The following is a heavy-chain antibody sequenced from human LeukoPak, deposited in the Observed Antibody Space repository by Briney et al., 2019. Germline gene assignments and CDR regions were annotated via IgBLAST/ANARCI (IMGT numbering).Heavy chain of an antibody. CDR2: ISAYNGNT. Sequence: ASVKVSCKASGYTFTSYGISWVRHAPGQGLELMGWISAYNGNTNYAQKLQGRVTMTTDTSTSTAYMGLRSLRSDDTAVYYCARSSSWEIYYYYGMDVWGQGTTVTVSS. J-gene: IGHJ6*02. CDR3: ARSSSWEIYYYYGMDV. D-gene: IGHD6-13*01. CDR1: GYTFTSYG. V-gene: IGHV1-18*01.